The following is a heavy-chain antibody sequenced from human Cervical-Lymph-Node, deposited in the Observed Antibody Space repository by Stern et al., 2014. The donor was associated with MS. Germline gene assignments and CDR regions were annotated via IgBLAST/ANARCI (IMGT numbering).Heavy chain of an antibody. CDR1: GYTFTGYY. V-gene: IGHV1-2*02. J-gene: IGHJ4*02. CDR2: IIPNNGDT. Sequence: QVQLVQSGAEVKKPGASVKVSCKASGYTFTGYYIHWVRQAPGQGLEWMGWIIPNNGDTNYAQNFQGRFTMTRDTSISTAYMELSRLRSDDTAVYYCAKDGYNYWGQGTLVTVSS. D-gene: IGHD5-24*01. CDR3: AKDGYNY.